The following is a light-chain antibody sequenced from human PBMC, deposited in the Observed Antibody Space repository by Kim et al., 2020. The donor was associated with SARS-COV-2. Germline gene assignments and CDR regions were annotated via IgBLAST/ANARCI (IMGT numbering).Light chain of an antibody. CDR2: AAS. CDR3: LQHDSYPRT. Sequence: DIQMTQSPVAMSASVGDTVTINCRASEAINNYLVWPQHKTGKAPRRLIYAASSLQSGVPSRFSGSGSGTEFTLTISGLQPEDVATYYCLQHDSYPRTFGQGTKVDIK. V-gene: IGKV1-17*03. CDR1: EAINNY. J-gene: IGKJ1*01.